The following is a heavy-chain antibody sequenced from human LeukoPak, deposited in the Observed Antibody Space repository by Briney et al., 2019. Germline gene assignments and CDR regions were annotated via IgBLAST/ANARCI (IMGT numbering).Heavy chain of an antibody. Sequence: SETLSLTCAVYGGSFSGYYRSWIRQPPGKGLEYIGYIYYSGSINYNPSLKSRVTISVDTSKNQFSLKLSSVTAADTAVYYCARTEESGYSYGYFGYYYYMDVWGKGTTVTVSS. V-gene: IGHV4-59*01. CDR1: GGSFSGYY. J-gene: IGHJ6*03. CDR3: ARTEESGYSYGYFGYYYYMDV. D-gene: IGHD5-18*01. CDR2: IYYSGSI.